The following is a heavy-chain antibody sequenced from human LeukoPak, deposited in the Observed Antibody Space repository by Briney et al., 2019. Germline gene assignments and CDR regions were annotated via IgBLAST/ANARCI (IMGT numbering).Heavy chain of an antibody. V-gene: IGHV3-21*01. CDR3: ARNYGDYANYYYYYYMDV. J-gene: IGHJ6*03. Sequence: GGSLRLSCAASGFTFSSYSMNWVRQAPGKGLEWVSSISSSSSYIYYADSVKGRFTISRDNAKNSLYLQMNSLRAEDTAVYYCARNYGDYANYYYYYYMDVWGKGTTVTISS. CDR1: GFTFSSYS. CDR2: ISSSSSYI. D-gene: IGHD4-17*01.